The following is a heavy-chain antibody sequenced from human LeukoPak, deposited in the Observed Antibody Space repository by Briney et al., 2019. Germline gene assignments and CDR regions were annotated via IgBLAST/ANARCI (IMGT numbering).Heavy chain of an antibody. Sequence: GGSLRLSCEGSGFTFSNYWMGWVRQAPGKGLQWVANIKTDGSEKYYVDSVKGRFTISRDNAKNSLYLQMNSLRAEDTAVYYCASDVHLDTIFFDYWGQGTLVTVSS. V-gene: IGHV3-7*01. CDR1: GFTFSNYW. CDR3: ASDVHLDTIFFDY. CDR2: IKTDGSEK. D-gene: IGHD3-9*01. J-gene: IGHJ4*02.